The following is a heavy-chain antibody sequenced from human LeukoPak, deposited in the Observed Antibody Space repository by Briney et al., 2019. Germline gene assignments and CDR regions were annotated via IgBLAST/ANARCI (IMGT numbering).Heavy chain of an antibody. CDR1: GGSFSGYY. Sequence: SETLSLTCAVYGGSFSGYYWSWIRQPAGKGLEWIGRIYTSGSTNYNPSLKSRVTISVDTSKNQFSLKLSSVTAADTAVYYCARDLVDTVMSHLVLFDYWGQGTLVTVSS. CDR2: IYTSGST. V-gene: IGHV4-4*07. D-gene: IGHD5-18*01. J-gene: IGHJ4*02. CDR3: ARDLVDTVMSHLVLFDY.